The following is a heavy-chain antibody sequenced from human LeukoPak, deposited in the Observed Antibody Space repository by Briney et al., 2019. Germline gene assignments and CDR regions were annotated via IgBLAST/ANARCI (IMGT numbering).Heavy chain of an antibody. D-gene: IGHD2-15*01. CDR1: GFTFDDYA. Sequence: ALRLSCAASGFTFDDYAMHWVRQAPGKGLEWVSGISWNSGSIGYADSVKGRFTISRDNAKNSLYLQMNSLRAEDTAVYYCARAARGYCSGGSCLFYYYYYYMDVWGKGTTVTVSS. V-gene: IGHV3-9*01. CDR2: ISWNSGSI. J-gene: IGHJ6*03. CDR3: ARAARGYCSGGSCLFYYYYYYMDV.